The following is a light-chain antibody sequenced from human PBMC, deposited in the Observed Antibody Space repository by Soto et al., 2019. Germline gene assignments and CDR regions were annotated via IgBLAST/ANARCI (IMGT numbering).Light chain of an antibody. J-gene: IGKJ1*01. Sequence: DIQMTQSPSSLSASVGDRVNITCRASQSVSNHLNWYRQKPGKAPKLLIYAASSLQSGVPSRFSGSGSGTDFTLSIGGLQPEDFATYYCQQTYSIPRTFGPGTKVEIK. CDR3: QQTYSIPRT. V-gene: IGKV1-39*01. CDR2: AAS. CDR1: QSVSNH.